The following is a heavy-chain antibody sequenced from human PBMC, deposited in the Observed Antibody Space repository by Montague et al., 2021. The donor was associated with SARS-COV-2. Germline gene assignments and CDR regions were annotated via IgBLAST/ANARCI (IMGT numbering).Heavy chain of an antibody. Sequence: SLRLSCAASGFSLSSYVMHWVRQAPGKGLEWVAVIWYDGSNTYYADSVKGRFTTSRDNSKNTLYLQMSSLRAEDTAVYYCARDRLEQLVLFYYDGMDVWGQGTTVTVSS. CDR3: ARDRLEQLVLFYYDGMDV. V-gene: IGHV3-33*01. D-gene: IGHD6-6*01. CDR1: GFSLSSYV. J-gene: IGHJ6*02. CDR2: IWYDGSNT.